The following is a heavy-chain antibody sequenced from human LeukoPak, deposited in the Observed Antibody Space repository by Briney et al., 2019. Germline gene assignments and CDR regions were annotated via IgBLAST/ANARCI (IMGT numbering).Heavy chain of an antibody. CDR1: GFTFSTYD. V-gene: IGHV3-13*01. D-gene: IGHD2-21*01. J-gene: IGHJ6*03. CDR3: ARATVIGNAPVPGYMDV. Sequence: GGSLRLSCAASGFTFSTYDMHWVRQVSGKGLEWVSSIGTIGDTFYPGSVKGRFTISRENAKNSLYLQMNGLRAGDTAVYYCARATVIGNAPVPGYMDVWAKGPRSPSP. CDR2: IGTIGDT.